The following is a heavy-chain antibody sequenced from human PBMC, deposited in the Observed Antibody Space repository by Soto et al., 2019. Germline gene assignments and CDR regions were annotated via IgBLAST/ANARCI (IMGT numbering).Heavy chain of an antibody. CDR3: AKDLRIAVAGQDY. V-gene: IGHV3-30*18. Sequence: QVQLVESGGGVVQPGRSLRLSCAASGFTFSSYGMHWVRQAPGKGLEWVAVISYDGSNKYYADSVKGRFTISRDNSKKTLYLQMNSLRAEDTAVYYCAKDLRIAVAGQDYWGQGTLVTVSS. CDR1: GFTFSSYG. CDR2: ISYDGSNK. D-gene: IGHD6-19*01. J-gene: IGHJ4*02.